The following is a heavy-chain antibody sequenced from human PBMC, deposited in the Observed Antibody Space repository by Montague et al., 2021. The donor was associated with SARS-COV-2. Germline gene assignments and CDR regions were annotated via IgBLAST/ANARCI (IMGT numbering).Heavy chain of an antibody. J-gene: IGHJ4*02. CDR3: ARSYYDILTAYYTPFDY. CDR2: IDWDDDE. V-gene: IGHV2-70*04. Sequence: VKPTQTLTLTCTFSGFSLSTSGMRASWIRQPPGKALEWLARIDWDDDEFYSTSLKTRLTISKDTSKNQVVLTMTNMDPVDTATYYCARSYYDILTAYYTPFDYWGQGTLVTVSS. CDR1: GFSLSTSGMR. D-gene: IGHD3-9*01.